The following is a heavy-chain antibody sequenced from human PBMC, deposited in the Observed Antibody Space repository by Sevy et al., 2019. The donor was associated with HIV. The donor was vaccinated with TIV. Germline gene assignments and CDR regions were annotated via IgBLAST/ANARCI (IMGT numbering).Heavy chain of an antibody. CDR3: ARDRQEGYFDY. V-gene: IGHV1-18*01. CDR2: ISPYTGNT. Sequence: ASVKVSCKATGYTFNIYGISGVRQAPGQGLEWMGWISPYTGNTNYAQKLQGRVTMTTDTSTSKAYMDLRSLRSDDTAVYYCARDRQEGYFDYWGQGTLVTVSS. J-gene: IGHJ4*02. CDR1: GYTFNIYG.